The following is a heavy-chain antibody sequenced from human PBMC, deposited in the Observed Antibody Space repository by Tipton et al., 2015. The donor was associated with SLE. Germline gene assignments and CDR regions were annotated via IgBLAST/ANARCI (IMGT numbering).Heavy chain of an antibody. CDR2: IYYSGST. J-gene: IGHJ4*02. CDR1: GGSISSSSYY. CDR3: ARGPTAQLERRRGHFDY. D-gene: IGHD1-1*01. V-gene: IGHV4-39*07. Sequence: TLSLTCTVSGGSISSSSYYWGWIRQPPGKGLEWIGSIYYSGSTYYNPSLKSRVTISVDTSKNQFSLKLSSVTAADTAVYYCARGPTAQLERRRGHFDYWGQGTLVTVSS.